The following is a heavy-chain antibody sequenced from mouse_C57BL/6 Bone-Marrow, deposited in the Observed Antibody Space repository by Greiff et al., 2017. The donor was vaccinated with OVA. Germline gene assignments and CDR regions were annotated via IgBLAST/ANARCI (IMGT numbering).Heavy chain of an antibody. J-gene: IGHJ2*01. CDR1: GFTFSSYA. V-gene: IGHV5-4*03. CDR3: ARGSHYYGSSY. D-gene: IGHD1-1*01. CDR2: ISDGGSYT. Sequence: EVKLVESGGGLVKPGGSLQLSCAASGFTFSSYAMSWVRQTPEKRLEWVATISDGGSYTYYPDNVKGRFTISRDNAKNNLYLQMSHLKSEDTAMYYCARGSHYYGSSYWGQGTTLTVPS.